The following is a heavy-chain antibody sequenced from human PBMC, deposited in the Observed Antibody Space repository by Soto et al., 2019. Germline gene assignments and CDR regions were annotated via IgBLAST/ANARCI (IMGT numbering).Heavy chain of an antibody. CDR1: GFTVSSTY. CDR2: IYSGGST. V-gene: IGHV3-53*01. Sequence: AGSLRLSCAVSGFTVSSTYMVWVCQAPGKGLEWVSVIYSGGSTYYADSVKGRFTISRDNSKNTLYLQMNSLRAEDTAVYYCARSGYSYGPFDYWGQGTLVTVSS. J-gene: IGHJ4*02. CDR3: ARSGYSYGPFDY. D-gene: IGHD5-18*01.